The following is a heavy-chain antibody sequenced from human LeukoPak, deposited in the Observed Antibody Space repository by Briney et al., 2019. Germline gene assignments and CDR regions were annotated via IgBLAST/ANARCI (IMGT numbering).Heavy chain of an antibody. CDR2: ISSSSSYI. V-gene: IGHV3-21*01. D-gene: IGHD5-18*01. J-gene: IGHJ4*02. Sequence: GGSLRLSCAASGFTFSSYSMTWVRQAPGKGLEWVSSISSSSSYIYYADSVKGRFTISRDNAKNSLYLQMNSLRAEDTAVYYCARDRGYSYGYIHWGQGTLVTVSS. CDR1: GFTFSSYS. CDR3: ARDRGYSYGYIH.